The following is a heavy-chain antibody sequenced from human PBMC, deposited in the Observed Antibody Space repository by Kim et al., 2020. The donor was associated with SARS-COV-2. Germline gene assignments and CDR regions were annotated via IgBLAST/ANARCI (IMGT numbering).Heavy chain of an antibody. J-gene: IGHJ6*02. CDR3: ARDRQLPLWYGMDV. D-gene: IGHD1-1*01. V-gene: IGHV4-31*03. CDR2: IYYSGST. Sequence: SETLSLTCTVSGGSISSGGYYWSWIRQHPGKGLEWIGYIYYSGSTYNNPSLKSRVTISVDTSKNQFSLKLSSVTAADTAVYYCARDRQLPLWYGMDVWGQGTTVTVSS. CDR1: GGSISSGGYY.